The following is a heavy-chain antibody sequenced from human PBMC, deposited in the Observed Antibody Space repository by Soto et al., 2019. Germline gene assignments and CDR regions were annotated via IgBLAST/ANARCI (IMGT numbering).Heavy chain of an antibody. V-gene: IGHV1-18*01. CDR3: AREEDCSGWYWFDP. J-gene: IGHJ5*01. CDR1: GYTFTSYG. Sequence: QVQLVQSGAEVKKPGASVKVSCKASGYTFTSYGISWVRQAPGQGLEWMGWISAYNGNTSYAQKLQGRVTMTTDTXTRTADTELRSLRSDGTAGDYCAREEDCSGWYWFDPWGQGTPVTDSS. CDR2: ISAYNGNT. D-gene: IGHD6-19*01.